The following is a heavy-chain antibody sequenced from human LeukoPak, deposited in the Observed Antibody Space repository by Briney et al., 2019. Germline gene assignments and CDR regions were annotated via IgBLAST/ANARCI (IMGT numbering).Heavy chain of an antibody. CDR3: ARGGGIDYYYYYMDV. Sequence: SETLSLTCTVSGGSISGYYWSWIRQPPGKGLEWIGYIYYSGSTNYNPSLKSRVTISVDTSKNQFSLKLSSVTAADTAVYSCARGGGIDYYYYYMDVWGKGTTVTVSS. J-gene: IGHJ6*03. CDR1: GGSISGYY. D-gene: IGHD3-10*01. CDR2: IYYSGST. V-gene: IGHV4-59*01.